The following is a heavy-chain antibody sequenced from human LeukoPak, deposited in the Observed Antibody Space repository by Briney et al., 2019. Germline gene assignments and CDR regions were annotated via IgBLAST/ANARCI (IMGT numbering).Heavy chain of an antibody. CDR3: CTTLRTYGSGCYFYDY. CDR2: ISGSGGST. V-gene: IGHV3-23*01. CDR1: GFTLTRKA. J-gene: IGHJ4*02. D-gene: IGHD3-10*01. Sequence: GGSLRLSSADPGFTLTRKAMSCVRQAPGKGLEWVSAISGSGGSTYYADSVKGRFTISRDNSKNTPHLQMNSLRAEDTAVYYCCTTLRTYGSGCYFYDYWGQGTLVTVSS.